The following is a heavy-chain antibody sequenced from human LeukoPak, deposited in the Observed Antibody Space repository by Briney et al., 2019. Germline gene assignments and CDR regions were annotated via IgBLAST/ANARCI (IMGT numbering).Heavy chain of an antibody. CDR2: ISSNGGST. V-gene: IGHV3-64*01. CDR1: GFTFSSYA. CDR3: ARVAPARVYDY. Sequence: GGSLRLSCAASGFTFSSYAMHWVRQAPGKGLEYVSAISSNGGSTYYANSVKVRFTISRDNSKNTLYLQMGSLRAEDMAVYYCARVAPARVYDYWGQGTLVTVSS. J-gene: IGHJ4*02. D-gene: IGHD2-21*01.